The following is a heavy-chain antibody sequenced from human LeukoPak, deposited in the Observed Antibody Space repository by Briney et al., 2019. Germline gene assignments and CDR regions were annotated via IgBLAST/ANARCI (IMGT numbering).Heavy chain of an antibody. D-gene: IGHD3-10*01. CDR2: ISSSSSYI. Sequence: GGSLRLSCAASGFTFSSYSMNWVRQAPGKGLEWVSSISSSSSYIYYADSVKGRFTISRDNAKNSLYLQMNSLRAEDTAVYYCARVGYYYGSGNTPDCFDYWGQGTLVTVSS. CDR3: ARVGYYYGSGNTPDCFDY. CDR1: GFTFSSYS. J-gene: IGHJ4*02. V-gene: IGHV3-21*01.